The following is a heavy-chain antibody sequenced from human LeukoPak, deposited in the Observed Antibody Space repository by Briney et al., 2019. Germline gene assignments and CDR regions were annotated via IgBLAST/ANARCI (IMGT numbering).Heavy chain of an antibody. D-gene: IGHD6-6*01. CDR3: ARALKLYYFDY. Sequence: SETLSLTCTVSGGSISSYYWSWIRQPPGKGLEWIGYIYYSGSTNYNPSLKSRVTISVDTSKNQFSLKLSSVTAADTAVYYCARALKLYYFDYWGQGTLVTVSS. CDR2: IYYSGST. J-gene: IGHJ4*02. CDR1: GGSISSYY. V-gene: IGHV4-59*01.